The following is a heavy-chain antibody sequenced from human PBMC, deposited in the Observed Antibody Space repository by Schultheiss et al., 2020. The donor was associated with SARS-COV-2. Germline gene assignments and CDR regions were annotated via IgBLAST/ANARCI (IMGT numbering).Heavy chain of an antibody. D-gene: IGHD5-12*01. J-gene: IGHJ4*02. CDR2: IYYSGST. V-gene: IGHV4-61*01. Sequence: SETLSLTCTVSGGSVSSGSYYWSWIRQPPGKGLEWIGYIYYSGSTNYNPSLKSRVTISVDTSKNQFSLKLSSVTAADTAVYYCARVRLPGPGYFDYWGQGTLVTVSS. CDR1: GGSVSSGSYY. CDR3: ARVRLPGPGYFDY.